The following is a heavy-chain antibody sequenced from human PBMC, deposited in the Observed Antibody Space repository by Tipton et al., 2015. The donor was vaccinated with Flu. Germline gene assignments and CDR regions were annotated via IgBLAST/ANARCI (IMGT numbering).Heavy chain of an antibody. CDR3: ARRDYSNYVSEPKNWFDP. CDR1: GDSIRSPYY. CDR2: ILHTGNT. D-gene: IGHD4-11*01. V-gene: IGHV4-38-2*02. Sequence: LRLSCSIPGDSIRSPYYWGWIRQPPGKGLEWIGNILHTGNTFLNPSLKSRVTISVDRSKNQFSLTVSDVSAADTAMYYCARRDYSNYVSEPKNWFDPWGQGLMVTVSS. J-gene: IGHJ5*02.